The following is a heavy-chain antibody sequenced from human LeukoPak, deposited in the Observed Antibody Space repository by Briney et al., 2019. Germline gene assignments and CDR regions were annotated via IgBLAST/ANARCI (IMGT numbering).Heavy chain of an antibody. CDR3: AKGIAVARPYYFDY. Sequence: GGSLRLSCAASGFTFSSYAMSWVRQAPGKGLEWVSGISWNSGSIGYADSVKGRFTISRDNAKNSLYLQMNSLRAEDTALYYCAKGIAVARPYYFDYWGQGTLVTVSS. J-gene: IGHJ4*02. D-gene: IGHD6-19*01. V-gene: IGHV3-9*01. CDR2: ISWNSGSI. CDR1: GFTFSSYA.